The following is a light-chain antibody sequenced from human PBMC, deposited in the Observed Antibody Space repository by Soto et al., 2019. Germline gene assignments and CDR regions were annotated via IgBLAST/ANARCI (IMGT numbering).Light chain of an antibody. V-gene: IGKV1-39*01. CDR3: QQSDSTPCT. Sequence: DIQMTQSPSSLSASVGDRVTITCRASQSIRNYVNWYQQKPGKAPKFLIYVASTLQSGVPSRFSGSGSGTDSTLTISSLQPEDFVTYYCQQSDSTPCTFGQGTKLEI. CDR1: QSIRNY. J-gene: IGKJ2*02. CDR2: VAS.